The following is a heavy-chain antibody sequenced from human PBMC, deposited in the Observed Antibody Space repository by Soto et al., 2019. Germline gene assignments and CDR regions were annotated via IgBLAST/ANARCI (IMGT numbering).Heavy chain of an antibody. CDR3: ARDRGFNRNDADYYGMDV. J-gene: IGHJ6*02. CDR2: VYYSGIT. CDR1: GDSISSAGYY. Sequence: QVQLQESGPGVVKPSQTLSLTCTVSGDSISSAGYYWTWIRQHPVKGLEWIGHVYYSGITYYNPSLKSRVTISIDTTKNQFSLKLRSATAADTALYFCARDRGFNRNDADYYGMDVWGQGTTVTVSS. V-gene: IGHV4-31*03. D-gene: IGHD1-1*01.